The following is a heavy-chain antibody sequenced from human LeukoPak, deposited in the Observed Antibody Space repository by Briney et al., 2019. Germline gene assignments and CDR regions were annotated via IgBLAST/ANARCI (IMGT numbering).Heavy chain of an antibody. Sequence: GGSLRLSCAASGFTFSTFAMIWFRQPPGKGLEWVSSIFPSGGEIHYADSVRGRFTISRDNSKTTLSLQMNSLRAEDTAIYYCATYRQVLLPFESWGQGPLVSVSS. CDR1: GFTFSTFA. CDR3: ATYRQVLLPFES. V-gene: IGHV3-23*01. J-gene: IGHJ4*02. D-gene: IGHD2-8*02. CDR2: IFPSGGEI.